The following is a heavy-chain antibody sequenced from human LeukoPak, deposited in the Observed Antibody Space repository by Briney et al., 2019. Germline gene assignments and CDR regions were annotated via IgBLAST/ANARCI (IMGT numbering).Heavy chain of an antibody. CDR2: ISSSSSYI. V-gene: IGHV3-21*01. J-gene: IGHJ5*02. CDR3: ARQVATRLDP. Sequence: GGSLRLSCAASGFTFRNNWMTWVRQAPGKGLEWVSSISSSSSYIYYADSVKGRFTISRDNAKNSLYLQMNSLRAEDTAVYYCARQVATRLDPWGQGTLVTVSS. D-gene: IGHD5-12*01. CDR1: GFTFRNNW.